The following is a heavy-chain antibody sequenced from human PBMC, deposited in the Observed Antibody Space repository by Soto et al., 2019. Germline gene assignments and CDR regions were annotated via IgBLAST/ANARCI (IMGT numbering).Heavy chain of an antibody. CDR3: ASATFGGYYDY. V-gene: IGHV3-13*01. CDR1: GFTFSSYW. D-gene: IGHD3-16*01. J-gene: IGHJ4*02. CDR2: IGTAGDT. Sequence: GGSLRPSCAASGFTFSSYWMHWVRQAPGKGLEWVSAIGTAGDTYYPDSVKGRFTISRENAKSSLYLQMNSLRAEDTAVYYCASATFGGYYDYWGQGTLVTV.